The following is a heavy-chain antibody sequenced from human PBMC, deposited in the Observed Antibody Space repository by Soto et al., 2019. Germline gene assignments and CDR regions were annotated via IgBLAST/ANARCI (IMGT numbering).Heavy chain of an antibody. CDR3: AKDTELQAYYYYYGMDV. CDR1: GFTFSSYG. J-gene: IGHJ6*02. V-gene: IGHV3-30*18. Sequence: PXGSLRLSCASAGFTFSSYGMHWVRQAPGKGLEWVAVISYDGSNKYYADSVKGRFTISRDNSKNTLYLQMSSLKPEDTAVYYCAKDTELQAYYYYYGMDVWGQGPAVTVSS. D-gene: IGHD1-7*01. CDR2: ISYDGSNK.